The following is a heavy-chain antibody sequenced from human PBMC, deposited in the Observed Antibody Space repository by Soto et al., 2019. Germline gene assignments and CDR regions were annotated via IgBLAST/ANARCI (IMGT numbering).Heavy chain of an antibody. CDR3: AKSDDSSGWDYYYGMDV. V-gene: IGHV3-9*01. CDR2: ISWNSGSI. Sequence: SMRLACAASGFTLDDYAMHWVRQAPGKGLEWVSGISWNSGSIGYADSVKGRFTISRDNAKNSLYLQMNSKGAEDTALYYCAKSDDSSGWDYYYGMDVWGQGTTVTVSS. CDR1: GFTLDDYA. D-gene: IGHD3-22*01. J-gene: IGHJ6*02.